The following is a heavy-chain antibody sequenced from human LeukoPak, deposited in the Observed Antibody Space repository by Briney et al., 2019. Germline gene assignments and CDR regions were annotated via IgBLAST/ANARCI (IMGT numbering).Heavy chain of an antibody. J-gene: IGHJ4*02. CDR3: AKDTPYSSGWYGGDY. CDR2: ISGSGGNT. Sequence: GGSLRLSCAASGFTFSSYAMSWVRQAPGKGLEWVSAISGSGGNTYYADSVKGRFTISRDNSKNTLYLQMNSLRAEDTAVYYCAKDTPYSSGWYGGDYWGQGTLVTVSS. V-gene: IGHV3-23*01. D-gene: IGHD6-19*01. CDR1: GFTFSSYA.